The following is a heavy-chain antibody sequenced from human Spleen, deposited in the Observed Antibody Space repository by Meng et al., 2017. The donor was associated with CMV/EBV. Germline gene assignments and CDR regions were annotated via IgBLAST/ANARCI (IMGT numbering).Heavy chain of an antibody. CDR1: GFTFSTYW. J-gene: IGHJ6*02. CDR2: IKHDGSEK. Sequence: GESLKISCAGSGFTFSTYWMTWVRQAPGKGLEWVANIKHDGSEKYYVDSVKGRFTISRDNAKNSLSLQMNSLRAEDTGVYYCARDIVVVPAAMGVDYYDYYGMDVWGRGTTVTVSS. V-gene: IGHV3-7*01. D-gene: IGHD2-2*01. CDR3: ARDIVVVPAAMGVDYYDYYGMDV.